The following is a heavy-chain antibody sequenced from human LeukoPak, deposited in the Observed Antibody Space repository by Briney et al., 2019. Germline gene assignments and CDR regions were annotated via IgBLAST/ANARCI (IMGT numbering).Heavy chain of an antibody. V-gene: IGHV1-2*02. D-gene: IGHD6-6*01. CDR1: GYTFTGYY. Sequence: ASVKVSCKASGYTFTGYYMHWVRQAPGQGLEWMGWINPNSGGTNYAQKFQGRVTMTRDTSISTAYMELSRLRSDDTAVYYCARAFFEYSSSSDDYWGQGTLVTVSS. J-gene: IGHJ4*02. CDR3: ARAFFEYSSSSDDY. CDR2: INPNSGGT.